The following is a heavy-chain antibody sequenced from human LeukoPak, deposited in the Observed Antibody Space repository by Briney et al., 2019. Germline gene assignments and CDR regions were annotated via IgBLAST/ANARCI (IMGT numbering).Heavy chain of an antibody. CDR1: GYSFTNYW. J-gene: IGHJ4*02. V-gene: IGHV5-51*01. Sequence: GESLKISCKASGYSFTNYWIGWVRQMPGKGLEWMGIIYPGDSDTRYSPSFQGQVTISADKSITTAYLYWSSLRASGTAIYYCAIHSSRDHRYYFDSWGQGTLVSVSS. CDR2: IYPGDSDT. CDR3: AIHSSRDHRYYFDS.